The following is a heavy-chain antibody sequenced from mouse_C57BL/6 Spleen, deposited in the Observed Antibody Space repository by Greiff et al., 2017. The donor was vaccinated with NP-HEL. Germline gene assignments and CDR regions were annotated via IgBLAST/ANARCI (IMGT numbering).Heavy chain of an antibody. Sequence: DVKLQESGPGLVKPSQSLSLTCSVTGYSITSGYYWNWIRQFPGTKLEWMGYISYDGSNNYNPSLKNRISITRDTSQNQFCLKLNSVTTEDTATYYCAREGDVGAMDYWGQGTSVTVSS. J-gene: IGHJ4*01. CDR2: ISYDGSN. D-gene: IGHD3-1*01. CDR1: GYSITSGYY. CDR3: AREGDVGAMDY. V-gene: IGHV3-6*01.